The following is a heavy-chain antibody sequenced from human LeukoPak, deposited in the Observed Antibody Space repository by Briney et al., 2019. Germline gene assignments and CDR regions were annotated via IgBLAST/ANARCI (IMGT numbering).Heavy chain of an antibody. J-gene: IGHJ5*02. D-gene: IGHD3-3*01. CDR2: VYHTGST. CDR1: GGSISSTNYY. CDR3: ARRRLRSHPSHDP. V-gene: IGHV4-30-2*01. Sequence: SQTLSLTCTVSGGSISSTNYYWSWIRQPPGKGLEWIGYVYHTGSTYYNPSLKSRVTISIDRSRNQFSLKLSSVTAADTAVYYCARRRLRSHPSHDPWGQGTLVTVSS.